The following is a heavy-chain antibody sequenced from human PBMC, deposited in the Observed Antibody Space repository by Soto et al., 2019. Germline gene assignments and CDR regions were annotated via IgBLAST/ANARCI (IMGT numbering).Heavy chain of an antibody. V-gene: IGHV3-21*01. D-gene: IGHD2-2*01. CDR3: ASSRDIVVVPAARWFDP. CDR2: ISSRSSYI. J-gene: IGHJ5*02. Sequence: PGGSLRRSCAASGCTFSRYSMNWVRQAPGKGLEWVSSISSRSSYIYYADSVKGRFTISRDNAKNSLYLQMNSLRAEDTAVYYCASSRDIVVVPAARWFDPWGQGTLVSGS. CDR1: GCTFSRYS.